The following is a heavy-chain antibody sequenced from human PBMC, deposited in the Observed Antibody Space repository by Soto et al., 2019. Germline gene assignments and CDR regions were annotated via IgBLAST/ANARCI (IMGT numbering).Heavy chain of an antibody. D-gene: IGHD6-13*01. Sequence: SETLSLTCTVSGGSISNYYWSWIRQPPGQGLEWIGYIYYSGSTNYNPSLKSRVTMSVDTARNQVSLKMRSVTAADTAVYYCARGSRYSSTWSYWGQGTLVTVS. CDR2: IYYSGST. CDR3: ARGSRYSSTWSY. CDR1: GGSISNYY. V-gene: IGHV4-59*01. J-gene: IGHJ4*02.